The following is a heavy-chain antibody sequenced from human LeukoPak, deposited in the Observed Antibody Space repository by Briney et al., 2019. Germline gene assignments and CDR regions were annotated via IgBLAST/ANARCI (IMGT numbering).Heavy chain of an antibody. V-gene: IGHV4-59*01. J-gene: IGHJ3*02. CDR2: LYNSGST. CDR1: GGSISSYY. CDR3: ARGVTSPLDAFDI. Sequence: SETLSLTCTVSGGSISSYYWNWMRQPPGKGLEWIGYLYNSGSTNYNPSLRSQLTISVDMSKNQLSLKLSSVTAADTAVYYCARGVTSPLDAFDIWGQGTTVTVSS. D-gene: IGHD1-26*01.